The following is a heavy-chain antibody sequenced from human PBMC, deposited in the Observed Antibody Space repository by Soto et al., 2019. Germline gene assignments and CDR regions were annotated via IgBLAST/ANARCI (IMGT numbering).Heavy chain of an antibody. CDR1: GFPFWHYG. D-gene: IGHD6-19*01. J-gene: IGHJ6*02. CDR3: AIDRNGGWLHIDL. Sequence: QVQLVESGGGVVQPGRSLRLSCVGSGFPFWHYGMHWVRQAPGKGLEWVAVIWSDGNKESYAHSVKGRFAISRDNSKDTFYLEMHSLRVEATAVYFCAIDRNGGWLHIDLWRQGTTVSVSS. CDR2: IWSDGNKE. V-gene: IGHV3-33*03.